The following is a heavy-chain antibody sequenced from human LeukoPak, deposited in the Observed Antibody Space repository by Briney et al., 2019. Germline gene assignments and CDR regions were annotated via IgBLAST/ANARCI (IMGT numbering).Heavy chain of an antibody. Sequence: SETLSLTCTVSGDSISSGTYYWSWIRQPAGKGLEWIGRVYSSGNTNYNPSLKSRVTISIDTSKNQFSLKLSSVTAADTAAYYCTRGVGSSSSNWFDPWGQGTLVTVSS. CDR2: VYSSGNT. CDR1: GDSISSGTYY. CDR3: TRGVGSSSSNWFDP. J-gene: IGHJ5*02. V-gene: IGHV4-61*02. D-gene: IGHD6-6*01.